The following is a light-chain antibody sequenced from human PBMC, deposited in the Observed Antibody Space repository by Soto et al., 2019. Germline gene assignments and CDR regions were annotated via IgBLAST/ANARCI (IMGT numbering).Light chain of an antibody. Sequence: PGERATLSCRASQDIRNDLAWYQQKPGQAPRLLIYGASTRATGIPARFSGSGSGTEFTLTISTLQSEDFAVYYCQQYSEWPPITFGGGTKVDIK. CDR2: GAS. CDR3: QQYSEWPPIT. V-gene: IGKV3-15*01. J-gene: IGKJ4*01. CDR1: QDIRND.